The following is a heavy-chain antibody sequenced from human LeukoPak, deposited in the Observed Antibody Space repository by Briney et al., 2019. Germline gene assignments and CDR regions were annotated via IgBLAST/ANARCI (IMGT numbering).Heavy chain of an antibody. V-gene: IGHV4-34*01. CDR3: ARHGYSSSRDY. Sequence: PSETLSLTCAVYGGSFSGYYWSWIRQPPGKGLEWIGEINHSGSTNYNPSLKSRVTISVDTSKNQFSLKLSSVTAADTAVYYCARHGYSSSRDYWGQGTLVTVSS. J-gene: IGHJ4*02. D-gene: IGHD6-6*01. CDR1: GGSFSGYY. CDR2: INHSGST.